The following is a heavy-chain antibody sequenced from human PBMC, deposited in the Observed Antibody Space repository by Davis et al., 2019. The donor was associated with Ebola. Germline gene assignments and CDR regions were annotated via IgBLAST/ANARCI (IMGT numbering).Heavy chain of an antibody. CDR2: ITPFNGNT. CDR1: GYTFSYRY. CDR3: ARSSPYCSSTSCGPGAFDI. Sequence: SVKVSCKASGYTFSYRYLHWVRQAPGQALEWMGWITPFNGNTNYAQKFQDRVTITRDRSMSTAYMELSSLRSEDTAMYYCARSSPYCSSTSCGPGAFDIWGQGTMVTVSS. J-gene: IGHJ3*02. V-gene: IGHV1-45*02. D-gene: IGHD2-2*01.